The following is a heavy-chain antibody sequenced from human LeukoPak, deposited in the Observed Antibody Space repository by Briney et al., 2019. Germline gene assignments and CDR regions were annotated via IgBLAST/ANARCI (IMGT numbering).Heavy chain of an antibody. J-gene: IGHJ4*02. V-gene: IGHV4-34*01. D-gene: IGHD5-24*01. Sequence: KTSETLSLTCAVYGGSFSGYYWSWIRQPPGKGLEWIGEINHSGSTNYNPSLKSRVTISVDTSKNQFSLKLSSVTAADTAVYYCARHAVEGKWLQFYFFDYWGQGSLVTVSS. CDR2: INHSGST. CDR3: ARHAVEGKWLQFYFFDY. CDR1: GGSFSGYY.